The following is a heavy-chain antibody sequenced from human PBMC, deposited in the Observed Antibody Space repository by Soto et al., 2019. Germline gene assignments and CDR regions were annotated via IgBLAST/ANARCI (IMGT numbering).Heavy chain of an antibody. CDR1: GGSISSGDYY. V-gene: IGHV4-30-4*01. Sequence: QVQLQESGPGLVKPSQTLSLTCTVSGGSISSGDYYWSWIRQPPGKGLEWIGYIYYSGSTYYNPSLKSRVTISVDTSKNQFSLKLSSVTAADTAVYYCARSNYDFWSGPTEGMDVWGQGTTVTVSS. CDR3: ARSNYDFWSGPTEGMDV. CDR2: IYYSGST. D-gene: IGHD3-3*01. J-gene: IGHJ6*02.